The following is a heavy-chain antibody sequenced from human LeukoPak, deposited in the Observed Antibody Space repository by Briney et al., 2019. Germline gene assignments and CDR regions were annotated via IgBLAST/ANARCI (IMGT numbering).Heavy chain of an antibody. Sequence: VSVKVSCKASGYTFTSYGISWVRQAPGQGLEWMGWISAYNGNTNYAQKLQGRVTMTTDTSTSTAYMELRSLRSDDTAVYYCARDPRDYTKSHTGRYPYYYYMDVWGKGTTVTVSS. CDR2: ISAYNGNT. CDR3: ARDPRDYTKSHTGRYPYYYYMDV. CDR1: GYTFTSYG. J-gene: IGHJ6*03. D-gene: IGHD2-2*02. V-gene: IGHV1-18*01.